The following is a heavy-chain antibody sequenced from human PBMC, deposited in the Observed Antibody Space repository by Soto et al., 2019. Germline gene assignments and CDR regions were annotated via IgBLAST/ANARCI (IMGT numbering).Heavy chain of an antibody. CDR3: ARSVTIFGVVNPYYYYGMDV. Sequence: GGSLRLSCAASGFTFSSYAMHWVRQAPGKGLEWVAVISYDGSNKYYADSVKGRFTISRDNSKNTLYLQMNSLRAEDTAVYYCARSVTIFGVVNPYYYYGMDVWGQGTTVTVSS. CDR1: GFTFSSYA. CDR2: ISYDGSNK. V-gene: IGHV3-30-3*01. D-gene: IGHD3-3*01. J-gene: IGHJ6*02.